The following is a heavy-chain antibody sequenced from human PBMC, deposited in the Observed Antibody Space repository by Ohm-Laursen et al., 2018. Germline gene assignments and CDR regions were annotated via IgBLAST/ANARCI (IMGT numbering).Heavy chain of an antibody. CDR2: ISYDGSNK. D-gene: IGHD3-3*01. CDR1: GFTFSSYG. Sequence: SLRLSCAASGFTFSSYGMHWVRQAPGKGLEWVAVISYDGSNKYYADSVKGRFTISRDNSKNTLYLQMNSLRAEDTAVYYCAKVRKRYDFWSGYRPHYYYGMDVWGQGTTVTVSS. V-gene: IGHV3-30*18. CDR3: AKVRKRYDFWSGYRPHYYYGMDV. J-gene: IGHJ6*02.